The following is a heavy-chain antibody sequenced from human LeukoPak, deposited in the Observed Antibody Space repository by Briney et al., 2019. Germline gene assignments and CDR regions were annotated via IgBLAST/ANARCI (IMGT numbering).Heavy chain of an antibody. J-gene: IGHJ4*02. CDR3: ARRATVTTH. CDR1: GGSFSGYY. V-gene: IGHV4-34*01. CDR2: INHSGST. Sequence: SETLSLTCAVYGGSFSGYYWSWICQPPGKGLEWIGEINHSGSTNYNPSLKSRVTISVDTSKNQFSLKLSSVTAADTAVYYCARRATVTTHWGQGTLVTVSS. D-gene: IGHD4-17*01.